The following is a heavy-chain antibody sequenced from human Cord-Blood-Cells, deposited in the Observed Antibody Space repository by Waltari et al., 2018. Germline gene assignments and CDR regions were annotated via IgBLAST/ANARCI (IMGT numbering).Heavy chain of an antibody. D-gene: IGHD5-12*01. J-gene: IGHJ3*02. CDR1: GGSISSYY. CDR3: ARDTGYSGYDDAFDI. V-gene: IGHV4-59*01. Sequence: QVQLQESGPGLVTPSETLSLTCTVSGGSISSYYWSWIRPPPGKGLEWIGYIYYSGSTNYNPSLKSRVTISVDPSKNQFSLKLSSVTAADTAVYYCARDTGYSGYDDAFDIWGQGTMVTVSS. CDR2: IYYSGST.